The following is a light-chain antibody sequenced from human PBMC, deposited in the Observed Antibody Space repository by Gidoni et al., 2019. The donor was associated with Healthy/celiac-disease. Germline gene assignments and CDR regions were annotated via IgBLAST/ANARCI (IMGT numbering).Light chain of an antibody. CDR2: WAS. Sequence: DIVMTPSPDSLAVSLGERATINCKSSQSVLYSSNNKNYLAWYQQKPGQPPNLLIYWASTRESGVPDRFSGSGSGTDFTLTISSLQAEDVAVYYCQQYYSTPHTFXQXTNLEIK. CDR1: QSVLYSSNNKNY. V-gene: IGKV4-1*01. J-gene: IGKJ2*01. CDR3: QQYYSTPHT.